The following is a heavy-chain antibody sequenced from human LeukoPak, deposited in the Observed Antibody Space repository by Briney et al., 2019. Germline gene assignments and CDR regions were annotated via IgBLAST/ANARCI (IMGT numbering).Heavy chain of an antibody. CDR1: GFTFSSYA. D-gene: IGHD6-19*01. CDR2: ISYDGSNK. CDR3: ARGLHSSGWHP. V-gene: IGHV3-30-3*01. Sequence: GGSLRLSCAASGFTFSSYAMHWVRQAPGKGLEWVAVISYDGSNKYYADSVKGRFTISRDNSKNTLYLQMNSLRAEDTAVYYCARGLHSSGWHPWGQGTLVTVSS. J-gene: IGHJ5*02.